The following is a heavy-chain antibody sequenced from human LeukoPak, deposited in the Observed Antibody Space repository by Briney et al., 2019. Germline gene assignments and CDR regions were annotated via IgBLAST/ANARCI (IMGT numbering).Heavy chain of an antibody. D-gene: IGHD6-19*01. V-gene: IGHV3-23*01. CDR1: GFTFSIYA. CDR2: ISGSGGST. J-gene: IGHJ4*02. Sequence: PGGSLRLSCAASGFTFSIYAMSWVRQAPGEGLEWVSAISGSGGSTYYADSVKGRFTISRDNYKNTLYLQMTSLRAEDTAVYYCAKDKGYSSGWYKNYWGQGTLVTVSS. CDR3: AKDKGYSSGWYKNY.